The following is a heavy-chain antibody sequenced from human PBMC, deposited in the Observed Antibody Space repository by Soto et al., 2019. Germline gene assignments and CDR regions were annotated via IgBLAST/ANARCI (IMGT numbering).Heavy chain of an antibody. CDR1: GFTFSSYA. Sequence: PGGSLRLSCAATGFTFSSYAMHWVRQAPGKGLEWVAVISYDGSNKYYADSVKGRFTISRDNSKNTLYLQMNSLRAEDTAVYYCARARTVIGAFDIWGQGTMVTVSS. J-gene: IGHJ3*02. V-gene: IGHV3-30-3*01. D-gene: IGHD4-17*01. CDR3: ARARTVIGAFDI. CDR2: ISYDGSNK.